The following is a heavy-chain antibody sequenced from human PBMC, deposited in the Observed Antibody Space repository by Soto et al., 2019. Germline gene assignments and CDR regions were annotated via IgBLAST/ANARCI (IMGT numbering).Heavy chain of an antibody. Sequence: SETLSLTCTVSGGSISSYCWSWIRQPPGKGLEWIGYIYYSGSTNYNPSLKSRVTISVDTSKNQFSLKLSSVTAADTAVYYCARVPEQQLGNYFDYLGQGTLVTVSS. CDR3: ARVPEQQLGNYFDY. J-gene: IGHJ4*02. D-gene: IGHD6-13*01. V-gene: IGHV4-59*01. CDR1: GGSISSYC. CDR2: IYYSGST.